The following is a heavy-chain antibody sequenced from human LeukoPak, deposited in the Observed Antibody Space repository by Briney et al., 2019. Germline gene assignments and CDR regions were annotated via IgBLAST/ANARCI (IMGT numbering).Heavy chain of an antibody. Sequence: EFLRLSCAASGFTFSSYAMSWVRQAPGKGLEWVSVVSGTGGSTYYADSVKGRFTISRDNSKNTLYLQMNSLRAEDTAVYYCAKQRSLYYYGSGDYFDYWGQGTLVTVSS. V-gene: IGHV3-23*01. CDR1: GFTFSSYA. CDR3: AKQRSLYYYGSGDYFDY. CDR2: VSGTGGST. D-gene: IGHD3-10*01. J-gene: IGHJ4*02.